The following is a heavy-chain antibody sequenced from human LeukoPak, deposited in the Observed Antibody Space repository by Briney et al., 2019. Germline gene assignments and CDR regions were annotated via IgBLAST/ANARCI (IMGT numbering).Heavy chain of an antibody. Sequence: SETLSLTCTVSGVSISSSSYDWGWLRQPPGKGLEWIGSIYYSGSTYYHPSLESLVTISVDTTKNQFSLKLNSLIAAANTAVYYCAKASGYGPFDYWGQGTLVTVSS. CDR3: AKASGYGPFDY. V-gene: IGHV4-39*01. D-gene: IGHD5-18*01. J-gene: IGHJ4*02. CDR1: GVSISSSSYD. CDR2: IYYSGST.